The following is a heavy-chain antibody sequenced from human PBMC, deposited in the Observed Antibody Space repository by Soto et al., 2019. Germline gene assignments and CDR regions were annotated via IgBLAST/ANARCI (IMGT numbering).Heavy chain of an antibody. Sequence: QVQLVQSGAEVKKPGASVKVSCKTSGYDFFKYNMHWVRQAPGQGLEWMGVINTNGGYTRHAQKFQGRVIMTRDTSTKIVYMELSGLTSADTAMYYCTRADSDVVILPDVRRLFDLWGQGALVTVSS. CDR1: GYDFFKYN. D-gene: IGHD2-21*02. V-gene: IGHV1-46*01. CDR2: INTNGGYT. J-gene: IGHJ4*02. CDR3: TRADSDVVILPDVRRLFDL.